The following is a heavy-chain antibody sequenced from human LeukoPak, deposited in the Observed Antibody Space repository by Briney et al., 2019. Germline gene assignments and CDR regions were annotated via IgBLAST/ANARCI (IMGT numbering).Heavy chain of an antibody. CDR1: GYTFTDYS. D-gene: IGHD3-3*01. Sequence: ASVKVSCKASGYTFTDYSVHLVRQAPGQGLEWMGWINPNSGGTNYAQKFQGRVTMTRDTSISTAYMDLSRLRSDDTAVYYCARFDFWSGSIDYWGQGTVVTVSS. J-gene: IGHJ4*02. CDR3: ARFDFWSGSIDY. V-gene: IGHV1-2*02. CDR2: INPNSGGT.